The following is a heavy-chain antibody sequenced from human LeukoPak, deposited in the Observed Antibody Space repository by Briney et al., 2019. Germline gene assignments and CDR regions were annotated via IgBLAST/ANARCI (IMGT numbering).Heavy chain of an antibody. CDR1: GYTFTNYY. CDR2: INAGNGNT. CDR3: ASGSFVVVPETDNYYMDV. Sequence: ASVKVSCKASGYTFTNYYIHWVRQAPGQRLEWMGWINAGNGNTKYSQKFQGRVTITRDTSASTAYMELSSLRSEDTAVYYCASGSFVVVPETDNYYMDVWGKGTTVTVSS. V-gene: IGHV1-3*01. D-gene: IGHD2-2*01. J-gene: IGHJ6*03.